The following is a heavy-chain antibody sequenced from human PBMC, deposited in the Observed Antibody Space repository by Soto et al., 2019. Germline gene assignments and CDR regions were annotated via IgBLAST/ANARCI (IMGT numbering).Heavy chain of an antibody. CDR2: ISSSSSTI. CDR1: GFTFSSYS. V-gene: IGHV3-48*01. Sequence: EVQLVESGGGLVQPGGSLRLSCAASGFTFSSYSMNWVRQAPGKGLEWVSYISSSSSTIYYADSVKGRFTISRDNAKNSLYLQMNILRAEDTAVYYCARDSYDSSGYYSTLNYWGQGTLVTVSS. J-gene: IGHJ4*02. D-gene: IGHD3-22*01. CDR3: ARDSYDSSGYYSTLNY.